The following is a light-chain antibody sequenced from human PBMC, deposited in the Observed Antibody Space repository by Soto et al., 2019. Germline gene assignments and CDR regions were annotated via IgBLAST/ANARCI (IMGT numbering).Light chain of an antibody. CDR1: QSVSNSY. CDR2: DTT. J-gene: IGKJ3*01. V-gene: IGKV3-20*01. Sequence: LLTQSPGTLALSPLGIGTLPLMSSQSVSNSYVAWHQQHGREPPRLLICDTTSSIGSPVNWFGSGGAGTDFTITISRLEPEDFVVYYWQQYGSSFRVFGPGTKVDIK. CDR3: QQYGSSFRV.